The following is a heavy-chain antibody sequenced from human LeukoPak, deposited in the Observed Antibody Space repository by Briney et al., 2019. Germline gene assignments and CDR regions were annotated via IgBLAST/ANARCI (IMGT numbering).Heavy chain of an antibody. CDR2: MHSDGTK. D-gene: IGHD3-22*01. Sequence: AGSLRLSCAASGFTVSSNYMSWVRQAPGKGLEWVSVMHSDGTKYYADSVKGRFTIPRDNSKNTLHLQMNSLRAEDTAVYYCAREDVDYYDSSGYLDVWGKGTTVTVSS. J-gene: IGHJ6*03. CDR1: GFTVSSNY. CDR3: AREDVDYYDSSGYLDV. V-gene: IGHV3-53*01.